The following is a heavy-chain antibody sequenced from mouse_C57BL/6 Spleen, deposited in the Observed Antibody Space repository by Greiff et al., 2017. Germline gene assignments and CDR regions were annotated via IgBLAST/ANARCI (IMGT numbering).Heavy chain of an antibody. J-gene: IGHJ2*01. CDR1: GFTFSDFY. CDR3: ARGAVRGFDY. CDR2: SRNEANDYTT. V-gene: IGHV7-1*01. D-gene: IGHD2-1*01. Sequence: EVQLVESGGGLVQSGRSLRLSCATSGFTFSDFYMEWVRQAPGKGLEWIAASRNEANDYTTESRASVKGRFIVSRDTSQIILNLQMNALRAEDTAVYYCARGAVRGFDYWGQGTTLTVSS.